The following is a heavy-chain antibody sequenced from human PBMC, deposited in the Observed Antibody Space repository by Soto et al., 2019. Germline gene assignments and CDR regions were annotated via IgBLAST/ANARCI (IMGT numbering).Heavy chain of an antibody. CDR3: ARRPGLRSWFDP. D-gene: IGHD4-17*01. V-gene: IGHV4-39*01. J-gene: IGHJ5*02. Sequence: ISSSSYYWGWIRQPPGKGLEWIGSIYYSGSTYYNPSLKSRVTISVDTSKNQFSLKLSSVTAADTAVYYCARRPGLRSWFDPWGQGTLVTVSS. CDR2: IYYSGST. CDR1: ISSSSYY.